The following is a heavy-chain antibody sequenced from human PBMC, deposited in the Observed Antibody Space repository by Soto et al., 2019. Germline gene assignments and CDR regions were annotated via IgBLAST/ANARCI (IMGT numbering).Heavy chain of an antibody. Sequence: GASVKVSCKASAYSFTTYHIHWVRQAPGQGLEWKSLINPDAGATNYAQRFQGRLRLTGDTSTSTVHMELRSLSCDAAAVHGCTRGDIVLVPASEGNWFDPWGQGTSVTVSS. J-gene: IGHJ5*02. CDR1: AYSFTTYH. CDR2: INPDAGAT. D-gene: IGHD2-2*01. CDR3: TRGDIVLVPASEGNWFDP. V-gene: IGHV1-46*01.